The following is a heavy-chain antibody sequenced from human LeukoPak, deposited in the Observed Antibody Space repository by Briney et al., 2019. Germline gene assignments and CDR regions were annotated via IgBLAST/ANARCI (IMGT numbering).Heavy chain of an antibody. CDR2: INPNSGGT. V-gene: IGHV1-2*02. J-gene: IGHJ5*02. CDR1: GYTFTGYY. CDR3: ARERATMVRGVIIPYNWFDP. D-gene: IGHD3-10*01. Sequence: ASVKVSCKASGYTFTGYYMHWVRQAPGQGLEWMGWINPNSGGTNYAQKFQGRVTMTRDTSTSTVYMELSSLRSEDTAVYYCARERATMVRGVIIPYNWFDPWGQGTLVTVSS.